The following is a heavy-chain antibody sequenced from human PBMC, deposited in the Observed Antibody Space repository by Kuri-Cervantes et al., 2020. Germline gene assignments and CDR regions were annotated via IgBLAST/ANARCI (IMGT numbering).Heavy chain of an antibody. D-gene: IGHD3-10*01. V-gene: IGHV3-7*01. J-gene: IGHJ6*02. CDR3: ARLQKTMVRGERGRSSVYYYYYGMDV. CDR2: IKQDGSEK. Sequence: GESLKISCAASGFTFSRYWMSWVRQTPGKGLERVANIKQDGSEKYYVDSVKGRFTISRDNAKNSLYLQMNSLRAEDTAVYYCARLQKTMVRGERGRSSVYYYYYGMDVWGQGTTVTVSS. CDR1: GFTFSRYW.